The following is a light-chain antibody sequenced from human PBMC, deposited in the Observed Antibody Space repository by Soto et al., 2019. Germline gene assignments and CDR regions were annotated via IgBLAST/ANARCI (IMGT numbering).Light chain of an antibody. V-gene: IGKV3-11*01. CDR3: QQRTNWRLT. CDR1: QGVSGS. J-gene: IGKJ4*01. CDR2: DAS. Sequence: EIVLTQSPATLSLSPGERATLSCRTSQGVSGSLAWYQQKPGQAPRLLIYDASNSATGIPARFSGSGSGTDFPLTISSLEPEDFAVYYCQQRTNWRLTFGGGTKVEIK.